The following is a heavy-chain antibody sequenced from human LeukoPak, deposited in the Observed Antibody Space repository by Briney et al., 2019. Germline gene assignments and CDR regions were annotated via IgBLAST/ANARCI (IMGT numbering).Heavy chain of an antibody. Sequence: GGSLRLSCAASGFTFSDVYMSWIRQAPGKGLEWVSYISSSGSSTKYADSVKGRFTISRDNAKNSLYLQMNSLRVEDTAVYYCARDRGRVAGEYFDYWGQGTLVTVSS. CDR3: ARDRGRVAGEYFDY. J-gene: IGHJ4*02. V-gene: IGHV3-11*06. CDR1: GFTFSDVY. CDR2: ISSSGSST. D-gene: IGHD6-19*01.